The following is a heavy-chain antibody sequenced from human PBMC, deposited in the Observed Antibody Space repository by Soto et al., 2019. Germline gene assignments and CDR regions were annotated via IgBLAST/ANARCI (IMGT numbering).Heavy chain of an antibody. CDR2: ISGSGGST. V-gene: IGHV3-23*01. J-gene: IGHJ4*02. D-gene: IGHD6-19*01. CDR3: AKDLRVGYSRGWLGDY. CDR1: GFTFSSYA. Sequence: EVQLLESGGGLVQPGGSLRLSCAASGFTFSSYAMSWVRQAPGKGLEWVSAISGSGGSTYYADSVKGRFTISRDNSKNTLYLEMNSLRAEDTAVYYCAKDLRVGYSRGWLGDYWGQGTLVTVSS.